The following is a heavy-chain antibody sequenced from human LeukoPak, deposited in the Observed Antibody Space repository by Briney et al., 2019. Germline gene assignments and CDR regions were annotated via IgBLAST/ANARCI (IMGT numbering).Heavy chain of an antibody. V-gene: IGHV1-46*01. Sequence: ASVKVSCKASGYTFTSYYMHWVRQAPGQGLEWMGIINPSGGSTSYAQKFQGRVTMTRDMSTSTVYMELSSLRSEDTAVYYCANDHAHYSSSSYYYYYYMDVWGKGTTVTVSS. CDR2: INPSGGST. CDR3: ANDHAHYSSSSYYYYYYMDV. CDR1: GYTFTSYY. D-gene: IGHD6-6*01. J-gene: IGHJ6*03.